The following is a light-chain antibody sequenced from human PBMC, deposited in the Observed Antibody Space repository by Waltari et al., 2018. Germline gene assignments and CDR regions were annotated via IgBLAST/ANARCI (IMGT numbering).Light chain of an antibody. Sequence: QSALTQPASVSGSPGQSIHLSCTGTSSDIRTYNLVPWYQQHPGKAPKLIIYEDNKRPSGVSNRFSGSKSGNTASLTISGLQAEDEADYYCCSYAGSNTWVFGGGTKLTVL. J-gene: IGLJ3*02. CDR3: CSYAGSNTWV. CDR1: SSDIRTYNL. CDR2: EDN. V-gene: IGLV2-23*01.